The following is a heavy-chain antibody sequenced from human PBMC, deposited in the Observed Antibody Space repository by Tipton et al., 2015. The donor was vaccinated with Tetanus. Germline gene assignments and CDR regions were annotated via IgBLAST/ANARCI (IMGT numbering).Heavy chain of an antibody. Sequence: SLRLSCTTSGLFFHNAWMHWVRQAPGKGLEWVGRIKNKAYGGPTDYSARVKDRFSITRDDSKDKLFLQMNSVKTEDTAVYYCTTSGMVGSGYRVDYWGPGTLVVVSS. CDR2: IKNKAYGGPT. V-gene: IGHV3-15*07. J-gene: IGHJ4*02. CDR1: GLFFHNAW. CDR3: TTSGMVGSGYRVDY. D-gene: IGHD2-8*01.